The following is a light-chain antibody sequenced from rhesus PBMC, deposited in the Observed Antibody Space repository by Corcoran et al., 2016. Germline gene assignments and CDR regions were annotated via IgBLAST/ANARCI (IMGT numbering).Light chain of an antibody. Sequence: DIQLTQSPSSLSASVGDRVTITCRASQGISSYLAWYQQKPRKAPKLLIYDASNLQSGVPSRFSGNGSGTDFTLTISSLQPEDFAVYYCQQRNSCPLTFGGGTKVEIK. CDR2: DAS. CDR1: QGISSY. J-gene: IGKJ4*01. V-gene: IGKV1-38*01. CDR3: QQRNSCPLT.